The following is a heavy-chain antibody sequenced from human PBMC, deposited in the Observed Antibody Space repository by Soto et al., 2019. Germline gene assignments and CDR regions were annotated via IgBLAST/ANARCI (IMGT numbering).Heavy chain of an antibody. CDR2: ISYDGSNK. D-gene: IGHD6-6*01. CDR1: GFTFSSYA. CDR3: ASSIAAPPSYYYYYGMDV. J-gene: IGHJ6*02. V-gene: IGHV3-30-3*01. Sequence: VGSLRLSCAASGFTFSSYAMHWVRQAPGKGLEWVAVISYDGSNKYYADSVKGRFTISRDNSKNTLYLQMNSLRAEDTAVYYCASSIAAPPSYYYYYGMDVWGQGTTVTVSS.